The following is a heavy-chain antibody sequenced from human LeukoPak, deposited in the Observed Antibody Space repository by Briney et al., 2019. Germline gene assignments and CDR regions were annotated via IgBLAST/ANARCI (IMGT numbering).Heavy chain of an antibody. V-gene: IGHV4-4*07. Sequence: SETLSLTCTVSGGSISSYYWSWIRQPAGKGLEWIGRIYTSGSTNYNPSLKSRVTMSVDTSKNQFSLKLSSVTAADTAVYYCARDRNPWYYYDSSGYYLRWFDPWGQGTLVTVSS. CDR1: GGSISSYY. J-gene: IGHJ5*02. CDR2: IYTSGST. D-gene: IGHD3-22*01. CDR3: ARDRNPWYYYDSSGYYLRWFDP.